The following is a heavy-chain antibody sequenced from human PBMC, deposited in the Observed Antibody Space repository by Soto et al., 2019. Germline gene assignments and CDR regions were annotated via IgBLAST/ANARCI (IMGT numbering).Heavy chain of an antibody. D-gene: IGHD2-15*01. V-gene: IGHV4-34*01. J-gene: IGHJ4*02. CDR1: GGSFSGYH. Sequence: SETLSLTCAVYGGSFSGYHWSWIRQPPGKGLEWIGEINHSGSTNYNPSLKSRVTISVDTSKNQFSLKLSSVTAADTAVYYCARGRRWYCSGGSCYRYYFDYWGQGTLVTVSS. CDR3: ARGRRWYCSGGSCYRYYFDY. CDR2: INHSGST.